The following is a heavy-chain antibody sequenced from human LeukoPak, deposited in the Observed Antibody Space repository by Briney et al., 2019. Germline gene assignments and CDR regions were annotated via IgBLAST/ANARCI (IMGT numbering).Heavy chain of an antibody. Sequence: PGGSLRLSCAASGFTFSSYAMSWVRQAPGKGLEWVSAISGSGGSTYYADSVKGRFTISRDNSKNTLHLQMNSLRAEDTAVYYCARDTLYGSGSYYGLDVWGQGTTVTVSS. V-gene: IGHV3-23*01. J-gene: IGHJ6*02. CDR3: ARDTLYGSGSYYGLDV. CDR2: ISGSGGST. D-gene: IGHD3-10*01. CDR1: GFTFSSYA.